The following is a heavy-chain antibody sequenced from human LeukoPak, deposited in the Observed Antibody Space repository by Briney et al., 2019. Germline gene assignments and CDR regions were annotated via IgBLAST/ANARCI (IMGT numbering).Heavy chain of an antibody. D-gene: IGHD6-19*01. J-gene: IGHJ4*02. CDR3: ARGSSGYFDY. CDR2: IYYSGST. V-gene: IGHV4-39*01. Sequence: SETLSLTCTVSGGSISSSSYYWGWIRQPPGKGLERIGSIYYSGSTYYNPSLKSRVTISVDTSKNQFSLKLSSVTAADTAVYYCARGSSGYFDYWGQGTLVTVSS. CDR1: GGSISSSSYY.